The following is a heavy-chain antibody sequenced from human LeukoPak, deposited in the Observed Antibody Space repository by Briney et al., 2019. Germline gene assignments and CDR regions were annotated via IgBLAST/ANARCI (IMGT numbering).Heavy chain of an antibody. D-gene: IGHD5-12*01. CDR2: ISYDGSNK. CDR3: ARSGYDGGSFDY. J-gene: IGHJ4*02. V-gene: IGHV3-30*03. CDR1: GFTFNSYG. Sequence: GGSLRLSCAASGFTFNSYGMHWVRQAPGKGLEWVAVISYDGSNKYYADSVKGRFTISRDNAKNPLYLQMNSLRAEDTAVYYCARSGYDGGSFDYWGQGTLVTVSS.